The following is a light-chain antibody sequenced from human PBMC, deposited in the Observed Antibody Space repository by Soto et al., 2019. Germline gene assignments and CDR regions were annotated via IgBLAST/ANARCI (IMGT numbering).Light chain of an antibody. CDR2: GNS. V-gene: IGLV1-40*01. Sequence: QSVLTQPPSVSGAPGQRVTISCTGSSSNIGAGYDVHWYQQLPGTAPKLLIYGNSNRPSVVPDRFSGSKSGTSASLAITGLQAEDEADYSCQSYDSSLSGWVVFGGGTQLTVL. CDR1: SSNIGAGYD. CDR3: QSYDSSLSGWVV. J-gene: IGLJ2*01.